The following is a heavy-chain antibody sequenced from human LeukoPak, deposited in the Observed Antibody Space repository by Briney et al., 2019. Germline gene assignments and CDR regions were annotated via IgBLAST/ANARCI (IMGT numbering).Heavy chain of an antibody. CDR2: IKSKTDGETT. D-gene: IGHD2-21*01. V-gene: IGHV3-15*01. CDR1: GFPFSSAW. J-gene: IGHJ3*02. Sequence: PGGSLRPSCAASGFPFSSAWMSWVRQAPGKGLEWVGRIKSKTDGETTDFKAPVRGRFAISRDDSTNTQSLQMNSLKTEDTAGYYCTTDVMDIWGQGTMVTVSS. CDR3: TTDVMDI.